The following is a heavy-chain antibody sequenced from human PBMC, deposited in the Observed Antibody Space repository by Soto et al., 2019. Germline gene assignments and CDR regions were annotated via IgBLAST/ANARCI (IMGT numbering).Heavy chain of an antibody. D-gene: IGHD1-26*01. CDR3: SNHAGGAPN. CDR2: ISYDGSNK. CDR1: GFTFTSYA. J-gene: IGHJ4*02. V-gene: IGHV3-30-3*01. Sequence: GGSLRLSCAASGFTFTSYAMHWVRQAPGKGLEWVAVISYDGSNKYYADSVKGRFTVSRDSSKNTVYLQMNSLRAEDTAVYYCSNHAGGAPNWGQGTQVTVSS.